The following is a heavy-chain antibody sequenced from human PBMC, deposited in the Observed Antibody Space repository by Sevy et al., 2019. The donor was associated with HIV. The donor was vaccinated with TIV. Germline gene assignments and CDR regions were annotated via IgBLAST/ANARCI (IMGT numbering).Heavy chain of an antibody. V-gene: IGHV3-30*03. CDR1: GFSFSSHG. J-gene: IGHJ4*02. Sequence: GGSLRLSCAASGFSFSSHGMHWVRQAPGKGLEWQSFISYDGNKKYYADSVKGRFTISRENSKNTLYLQMNSLRPEDTAVYYCARDGGWYNYAPSDYWGQGTLVTVSS. D-gene: IGHD1-1*01. CDR3: ARDGGWYNYAPSDY. CDR2: ISYDGNKK.